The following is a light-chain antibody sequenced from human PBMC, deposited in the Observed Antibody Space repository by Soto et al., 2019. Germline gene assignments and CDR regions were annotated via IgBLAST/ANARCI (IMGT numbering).Light chain of an antibody. CDR3: SSFTIRSTLI. CDR1: SSDVGYYNY. J-gene: IGLJ2*01. V-gene: IGLV2-14*01. Sequence: QSALTQPASVSGSPGQSITISCTGSSSDVGYYNYVSWYQQHPGKAPKLMIYEVSNRPSGVSDRFSGSKSGNTASLTISGLQAEDGADYYCSSFTIRSTLIFGGGTKVTV. CDR2: EVS.